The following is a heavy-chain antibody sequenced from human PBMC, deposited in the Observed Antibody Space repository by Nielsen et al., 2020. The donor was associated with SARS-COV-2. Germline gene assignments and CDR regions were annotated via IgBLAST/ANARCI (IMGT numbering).Heavy chain of an antibody. CDR3: ARGFLAAAGTGLGYFQH. J-gene: IGHJ1*01. V-gene: IGHV4-34*01. Sequence: SETLSLTCAVYGGSFSGYYWSWIRQSPGKGLEWIGEINHSGSTNYNPSLKSRVTISVDTSKNQFSLKLSSVTAADTAVYYCARGFLAAAGTGLGYFQHWGQGTLVTVSS. CDR1: GGSFSGYY. CDR2: INHSGST. D-gene: IGHD6-13*01.